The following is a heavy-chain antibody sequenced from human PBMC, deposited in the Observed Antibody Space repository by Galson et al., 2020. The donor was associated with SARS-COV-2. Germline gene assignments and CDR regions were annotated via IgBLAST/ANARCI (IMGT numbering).Heavy chain of an antibody. J-gene: IGHJ5*02. CDR3: ATGPAVAGTGWFDP. CDR1: GYTLTELS. Sequence: ASVKVSCKVSGYTLTELSMHWVRQAPGKGLEWMGGFDPEDGETIYAQKFQGRVTMTEDTSTDTAYMELSSLRSEDTAVYYCATGPAVAGTGWFDPWGQGTLVTVYS. V-gene: IGHV1-24*01. D-gene: IGHD6-19*01. CDR2: FDPEDGET.